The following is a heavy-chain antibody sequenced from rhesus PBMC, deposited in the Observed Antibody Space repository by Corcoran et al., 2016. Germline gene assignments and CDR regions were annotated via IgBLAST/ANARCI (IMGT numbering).Heavy chain of an antibody. CDR2: MCVSSGNT. D-gene: IGHD3-9*01. Sequence: QVQLQESGPGLVKPSETLSLTCAVSVGSVRSSNWWSWISQPPGKWLEWIVYMCVSSGNTYNNPSLKSRVTISTDTSKNQFSLKLISVTAADTAVYYCARVITRMITGYYVDYWGQGVLVTVSS. CDR1: VGSVRSSNW. CDR3: ARVITRMITGYYVDY. J-gene: IGHJ4*01. V-gene: IGHV4-65*01.